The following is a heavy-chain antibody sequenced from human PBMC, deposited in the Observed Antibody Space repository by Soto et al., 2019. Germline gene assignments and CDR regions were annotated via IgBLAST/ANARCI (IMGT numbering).Heavy chain of an antibody. CDR3: ASDYGDYALDV. D-gene: IGHD4-17*01. V-gene: IGHV5-10-1*01. CDR2: IDPSDSYT. J-gene: IGHJ6*02. CDR1: GYSFTSYW. Sequence: GESLKISCKGSGYSFTSYWISWLRQMPGKGLEWMGRIDPSDSYTNYSPSFQGHVTISADKSISTAYLQWSSLKASDTAMYYCASDYGDYALDVWGQGTTVTVSS.